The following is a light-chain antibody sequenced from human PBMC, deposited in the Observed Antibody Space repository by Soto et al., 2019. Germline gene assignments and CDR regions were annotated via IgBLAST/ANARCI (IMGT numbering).Light chain of an antibody. Sequence: DIQITQSPSSLSASVVDRVTITCRASQGISNYLAWYQQKPGKVPKLLIYAASTLQSGVPSRFSGSGSGTDFTLTISSLQPEDVATYYCLHGTFGQGTKVDIK. J-gene: IGKJ1*01. V-gene: IGKV1-27*01. CDR2: AAS. CDR3: LHGT. CDR1: QGISNY.